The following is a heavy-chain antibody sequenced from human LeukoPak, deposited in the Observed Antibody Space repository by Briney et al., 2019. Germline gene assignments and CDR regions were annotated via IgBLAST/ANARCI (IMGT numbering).Heavy chain of an antibody. D-gene: IGHD3-22*01. Sequence: GASVEVSCKASGGTFSGYAISWVRQAPGPGLEWMGGIIPIFGTANYAQKFQGRVTITADESTSTAYMELSSLRSEDTAVYYCAWEITTERAFDYWGQVTLVTVSS. V-gene: IGHV1-69*01. CDR3: AWEITTERAFDY. CDR2: IIPIFGTA. CDR1: GGTFSGYA. J-gene: IGHJ4*02.